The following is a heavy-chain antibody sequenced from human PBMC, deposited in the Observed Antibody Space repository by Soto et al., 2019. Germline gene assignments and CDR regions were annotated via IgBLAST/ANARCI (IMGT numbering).Heavy chain of an antibody. CDR1: GYTFTSYA. Sequence: ASVKVSCKASGYTFTSYAMHWVRQAPGQRLEWMGWINAGNGNTKYSQKFQGRVTITRDTSASTAYMELSSLRSEDTAVYYCARVRSHGGYSGYDPYYYGMDVWGQGTTVTVS. J-gene: IGHJ6*02. CDR3: ARVRSHGGYSGYDPYYYGMDV. CDR2: INAGNGNT. D-gene: IGHD5-12*01. V-gene: IGHV1-3*01.